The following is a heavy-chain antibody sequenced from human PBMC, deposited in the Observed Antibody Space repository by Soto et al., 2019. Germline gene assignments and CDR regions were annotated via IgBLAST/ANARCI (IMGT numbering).Heavy chain of an antibody. Sequence: SETLSLTCAVYGGSFSGYYWSWIRQPPGKGLEWIGEINHSGSTNYNPSLKSRVTISVDTSKNQFSLKLSSVTAADTAVYYCARQLRLYGSGSYSPSGYYYYGMDVWGQGTTVTVSS. J-gene: IGHJ6*02. CDR3: ARQLRLYGSGSYSPSGYYYYGMDV. CDR2: INHSGST. CDR1: GGSFSGYY. V-gene: IGHV4-34*01. D-gene: IGHD3-10*01.